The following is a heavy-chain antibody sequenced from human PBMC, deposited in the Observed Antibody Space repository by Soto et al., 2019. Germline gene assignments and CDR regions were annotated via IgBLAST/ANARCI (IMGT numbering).Heavy chain of an antibody. J-gene: IGHJ6*02. CDR2: IYTSGST. Sequence: SETLSLTCTVSGGSISNYYWSWIRQPAGKGLEWIGRIYTSGSTNYNSSLRSRVTMSVDTSRNQFSLKLSSVTAADTAVYYCARHPGYYYDVMDVWGQGTTVTVSS. CDR3: ARHPGYYYDVMDV. V-gene: IGHV4-4*07. CDR1: GGSISNYY.